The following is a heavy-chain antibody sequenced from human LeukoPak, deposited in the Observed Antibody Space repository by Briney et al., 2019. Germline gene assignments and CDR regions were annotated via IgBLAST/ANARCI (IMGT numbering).Heavy chain of an antibody. V-gene: IGHV4-59*01. CDR2: IYYSGST. Sequence: SETLSLTCTVSGGSFSSYYWSWVRQPPGKGLEWIGDIYYSGSTNYNPSLKSRVTISVDTCKNQFSLKLSSVTAADTDVYYCARGSPYYDILTGYYTGGSFDYWGQGTLVTVSS. D-gene: IGHD3-9*01. CDR3: ARGSPYYDILTGYYTGGSFDY. CDR1: GGSFSSYY. J-gene: IGHJ4*02.